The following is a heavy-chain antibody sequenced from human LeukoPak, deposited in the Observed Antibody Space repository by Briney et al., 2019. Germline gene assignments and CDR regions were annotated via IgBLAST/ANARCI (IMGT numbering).Heavy chain of an antibody. CDR3: ARRTMMNNIDY. D-gene: IGHD3-22*01. Sequence: LGESLKISCKGSGYSFSNYWIGWVRQMPGKGLEWMGIIYPGDSDTRYSPSFQGQVTISAGKSISTAYLQWSSLKASDTAMYYCARRTMMNNIDYWGQGTLVTVSS. J-gene: IGHJ4*02. CDR1: GYSFSNYW. CDR2: IYPGDSDT. V-gene: IGHV5-51*01.